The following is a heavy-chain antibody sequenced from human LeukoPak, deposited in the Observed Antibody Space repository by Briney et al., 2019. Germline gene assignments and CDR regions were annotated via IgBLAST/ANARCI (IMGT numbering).Heavy chain of an antibody. V-gene: IGHV3-23*01. CDR1: GFTFSSYT. CDR2: ITLSGGST. CDR3: AKRGNPAVGHHYLDV. D-gene: IGHD2-2*01. Sequence: PGGSLRLSCAASGFTFSSYTMNWVRQAPGKGLEWVSSITLSGGSTFYADSVKGRFTISRDNSKNTLYLQINSLGAEDTAVYYCAKRGNPAVGHHYLDVWGEGTTVSVSS. J-gene: IGHJ6*03.